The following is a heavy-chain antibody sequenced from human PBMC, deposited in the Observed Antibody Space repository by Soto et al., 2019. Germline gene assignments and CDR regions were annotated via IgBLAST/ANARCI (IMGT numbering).Heavy chain of an antibody. CDR1: GGSFSGYY. CDR3: ARFGLNYDFWSGYPPLYYFDC. CDR2: INHSGST. D-gene: IGHD3-3*01. J-gene: IGHJ4*02. Sequence: SETLSLTCAVYGGSFSGYYWSWIRQPPGKGLEWIGEINHSGSTNYNPSLKSRVTISVDTSKNQFSLKLSSVTAADTAVYYCARFGLNYDFWSGYPPLYYFDCWGQGTLVTVSS. V-gene: IGHV4-34*01.